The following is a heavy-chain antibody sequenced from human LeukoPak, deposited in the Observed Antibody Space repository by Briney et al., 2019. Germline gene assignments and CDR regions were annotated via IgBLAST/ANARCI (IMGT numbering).Heavy chain of an antibody. D-gene: IGHD2-8*01. Sequence: EASVKVSCKVSGYTLTELSMHWVRQAPGKGLEWMGGFDPEDGETIYAQKFQGRVTMTRDMSTSTVYMELSSLRSEDTAVYYCARDNDFDYWGQGTLVTVSS. CDR2: FDPEDGET. V-gene: IGHV1-24*01. CDR1: GYTLTELS. CDR3: ARDNDFDY. J-gene: IGHJ4*02.